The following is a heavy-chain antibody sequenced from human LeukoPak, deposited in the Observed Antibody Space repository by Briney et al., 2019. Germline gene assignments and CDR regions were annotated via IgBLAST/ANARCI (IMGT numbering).Heavy chain of an antibody. CDR1: GGSISSGSYY. CDR3: ARTDYYDAREDY. Sequence: SQTLSLTCTVSGGSISSGSYYWGWIRQPAGKGLEWIARIYTSGSNNYNPCLKSRVTISVDTSKNQFSLKLSSVTAADTAVYYCARTDYYDAREDYWGQGTLVTVSS. V-gene: IGHV4-61*02. D-gene: IGHD3-22*01. J-gene: IGHJ4*02. CDR2: IYTSGSN.